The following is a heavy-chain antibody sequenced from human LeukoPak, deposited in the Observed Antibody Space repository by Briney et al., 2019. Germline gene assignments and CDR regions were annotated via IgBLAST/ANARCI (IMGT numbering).Heavy chain of an antibody. D-gene: IGHD3-9*01. CDR1: GFTFSSYG. CDR2: ISYDGSNK. CDR3: AKVTVLRYFDWLRNYFDY. Sequence: PGGSLRLSCAASGFTFSSYGMHWVRQAPGKGLEWVAVISYDGSNKYYADSVKGRFTISRDNSKNTLYLQMNSLRAEDTAVYYCAKVTVLRYFDWLRNYFDYWGQGTLVTVSS. V-gene: IGHV3-30-3*01. J-gene: IGHJ4*02.